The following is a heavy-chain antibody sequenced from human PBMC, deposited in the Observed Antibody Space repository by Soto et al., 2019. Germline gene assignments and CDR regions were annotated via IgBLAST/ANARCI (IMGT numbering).Heavy chain of an antibody. CDR2: TTAILGTR. D-gene: IGHD5-18*01. CDR3: AAGDSSDTGDH. J-gene: IGHJ4*02. CDR1: GDTLSHYG. Sequence: QLQLVQSWAEVKKPGSSVKVSCKASGDTLSHYGVRWVRQVPGKGLEWMGGTTAILGTRDYAQKSQGRMTITSDESTTTSYMELNRLKPDDPAVDYCAAGDSSDTGDHLCQGTLVTVAS. V-gene: IGHV1-69*01.